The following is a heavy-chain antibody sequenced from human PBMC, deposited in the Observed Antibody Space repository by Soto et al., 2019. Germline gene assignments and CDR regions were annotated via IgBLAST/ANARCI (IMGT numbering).Heavy chain of an antibody. CDR2: TYDTGST. D-gene: IGHD3-9*01. CDR1: GSDITTYY. V-gene: IGHV4-59*01. Sequence: SETLSLTCTVSGSDITTYYWSWLRQSPGKGLEWIGHTYDTGSTTYNPSLKSRVTISVDTSNKQFSLRLTSVTAADTAVYYCARCPIDHNWFDPWGQGTLVTVSS. J-gene: IGHJ5*02. CDR3: ARCPIDHNWFDP.